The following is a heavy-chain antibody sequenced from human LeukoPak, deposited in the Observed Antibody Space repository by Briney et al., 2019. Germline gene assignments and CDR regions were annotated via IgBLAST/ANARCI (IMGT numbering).Heavy chain of an antibody. V-gene: IGHV3-48*01. CDR2: ISSSSSTI. Sequence: PGGSLRLSCAASGLTFSFYEMKWVRQAPGKGLEWVSYISSSSSTIYYADSVKGRFTISRDNAKNSLYLQMNSLRAEDTAVYYCARVQWELPSDYWGQGTLVTVSS. J-gene: IGHJ4*02. CDR3: ARVQWELPSDY. D-gene: IGHD1-26*01. CDR1: GLTFSFYE.